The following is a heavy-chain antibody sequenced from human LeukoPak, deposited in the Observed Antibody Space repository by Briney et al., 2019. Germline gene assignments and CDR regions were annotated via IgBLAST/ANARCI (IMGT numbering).Heavy chain of an antibody. CDR3: ARVGARPFFYYYMDV. J-gene: IGHJ6*03. D-gene: IGHD6-6*01. CDR2: INPNSGGT. Sequence: APVKVSCKASGYSFTGYYMHWVRQAPGQGLEWMGWINPNSGGTKYAQKFKGRVTMTRDTSISTAYMELSRLRSDDTAVYYCARVGARPFFYYYMDVWGQGTTVTVSS. V-gene: IGHV1-2*02. CDR1: GYSFTGYY.